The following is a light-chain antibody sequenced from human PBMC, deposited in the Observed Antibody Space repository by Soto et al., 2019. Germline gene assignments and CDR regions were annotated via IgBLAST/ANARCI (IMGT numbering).Light chain of an antibody. J-gene: IGLJ1*01. CDR2: EAR. CDR1: SSDVGGYDF. V-gene: IGLV2-14*01. CDR3: SSYTSDWGV. Sequence: QSALTQPASVSGSLGQSITISCTGTSSDVGGYDFVSWYQHHPGKAPKLIIYEARTRPSGVSDRFSGSKSGNTASLTISGLQAEDEADYYCSSYTSDWGVFGTGTKVTVL.